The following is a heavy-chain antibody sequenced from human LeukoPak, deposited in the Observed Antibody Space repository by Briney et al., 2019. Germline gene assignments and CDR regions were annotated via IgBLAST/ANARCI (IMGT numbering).Heavy chain of an antibody. CDR1: GFTFDDYA. J-gene: IGHJ4*02. Sequence: GGSLRLSCAASGFTFDDYAMRWGRQAPGEGLEWVSGISWNSGIIAYADSVQGRFTISSENAKNSLYLQMSSLRAEDTALYYCAKDIGPYHKARFDYWGQGTLVTVSS. CDR2: ISWNSGII. CDR3: AKDIGPYHKARFDY. D-gene: IGHD2-21*01. V-gene: IGHV3-9*01.